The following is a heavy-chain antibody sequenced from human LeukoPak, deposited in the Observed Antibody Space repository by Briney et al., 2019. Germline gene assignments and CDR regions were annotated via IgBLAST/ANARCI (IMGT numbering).Heavy chain of an antibody. Sequence: SETLSLTCSVSDASISASYWTWIRQPPGKGLQWVGYIYHTGNTNYNPSRKSRVTISLDMSNNQISLKLTSVTAADTAVYYCARRYCTSGVCYNDYWGQGTLVTVSS. CDR2: IYHTGNT. D-gene: IGHD2-8*01. CDR3: ARRYCTSGVCYNDY. V-gene: IGHV4-59*01. J-gene: IGHJ4*02. CDR1: DASISASY.